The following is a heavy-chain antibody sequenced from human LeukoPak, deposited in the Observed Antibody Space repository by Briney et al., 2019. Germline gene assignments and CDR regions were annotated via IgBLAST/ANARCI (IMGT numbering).Heavy chain of an antibody. D-gene: IGHD1-1*01. Sequence: PSETLSLTCTVSGGSITSGNYCWGWLRQPPGKGLEWIGSVYYSGSTYYNPSLKSRVTISRDTSKNQFSLKVNSVTAADTAVYYCARRTMNNFDYWGQGSLVTVSS. CDR1: GGSITSGNYC. CDR2: VYYSGST. CDR3: ARRTMNNFDY. J-gene: IGHJ4*02. V-gene: IGHV4-39*01.